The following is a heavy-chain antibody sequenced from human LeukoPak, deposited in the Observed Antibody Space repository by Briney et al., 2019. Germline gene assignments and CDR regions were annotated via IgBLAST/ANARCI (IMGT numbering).Heavy chain of an antibody. V-gene: IGHV4-34*01. CDR3: ARTRYYCSSTSCYRSHNWFDP. CDR2: INHSGST. D-gene: IGHD2-2*01. Sequence: PSETLSLTCAVYGGSFSGYYWSWIRQPPGKGLEWIGEINHSGSTNYNPSLTSRVTISVDTSKNKFSLKLISVTAADSAVYYCARTRYYCSSTSCYRSHNWFDPWGQGTLVTVSS. J-gene: IGHJ5*02. CDR1: GGSFSGYY.